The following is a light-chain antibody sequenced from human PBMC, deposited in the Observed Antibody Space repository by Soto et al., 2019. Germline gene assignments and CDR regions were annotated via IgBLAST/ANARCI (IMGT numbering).Light chain of an antibody. Sequence: AVMTQSPLSLPVTLGQSASIACESSQSLMYRDGNTYLNWFHQRTGQSPRRLIYKVYNRDSGVPHRFRGSGSGKDFTLEISGVEAEDVGVYYCMQATHWPYTFGQGTKLEIK. CDR2: KVY. V-gene: IGKV2-30*01. CDR3: MQATHWPYT. CDR1: QSLMYRDGNTY. J-gene: IGKJ2*01.